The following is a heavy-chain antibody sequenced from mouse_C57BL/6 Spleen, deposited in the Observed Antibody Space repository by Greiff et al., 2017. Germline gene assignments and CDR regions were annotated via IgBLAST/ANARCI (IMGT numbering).Heavy chain of an antibody. CDR2: IHPSDSDT. D-gene: IGHD2-4*01. CDR1: GYTFTSYW. J-gene: IGHJ3*01. Sequence: QVQLQQSGAELVKPGASVKVSCKASGYTFTSYWMHWVKQRPGQGLEWIGRIHPSDSDTNYNQKFKGKATLTVDKSSSTAYMQLSSVTSEDSAVYYCAIEGDYDEGFAYWGQGTLVSVSA. V-gene: IGHV1-74*01. CDR3: AIEGDYDEGFAY.